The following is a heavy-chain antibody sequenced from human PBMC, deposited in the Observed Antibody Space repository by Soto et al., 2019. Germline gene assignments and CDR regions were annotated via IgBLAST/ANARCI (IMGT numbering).Heavy chain of an antibody. D-gene: IGHD6-19*01. CDR3: AKDSSWSVAGMNFDY. J-gene: IGHJ4*02. CDR1: GFTFSSYA. Sequence: PGGSLRLSCAASGFTFSSYAMSWVRQAPGKGLEWVAVITYDGSNKYYADSVKGRFTISRDNSKNTLYLQMNSLRAEDTAVYYCAKDSSWSVAGMNFDYWGQGTLVTVSS. CDR2: ITYDGSNK. V-gene: IGHV3-30*18.